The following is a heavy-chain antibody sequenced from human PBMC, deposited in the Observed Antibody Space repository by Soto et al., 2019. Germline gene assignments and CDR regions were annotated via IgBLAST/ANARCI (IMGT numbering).Heavy chain of an antibody. J-gene: IGHJ5*02. CDR2: ISYRGNT. V-gene: IGHV4-59*01. D-gene: IGHD6-13*01. CDR1: GGSISNYY. CDR3: ARARADSSSWYWLDP. Sequence: QVQLQESGPGLVKPSETLSLTCTVSGGSISNYYWNWIRQAPGKGLEWIGFISYRGNTNYNPSLKSRVSISVDSSKNQFSMKLSSVTAADTAVYYCARARADSSSWYWLDPWGQGTLVTVSS.